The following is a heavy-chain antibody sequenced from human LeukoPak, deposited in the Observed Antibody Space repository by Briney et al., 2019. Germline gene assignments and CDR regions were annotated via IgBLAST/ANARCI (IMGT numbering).Heavy chain of an antibody. D-gene: IGHD5-24*01. Sequence: GGSLRLSCAASGFTFSSYWMSWVRQAPGKGLEWVANIKQDGSEKYYVDSVKGRFTITRDNAKNSLYLQMNSLRAEDTAVYYCTSANYGPAYWGQGTLVTVSS. CDR2: IKQDGSEK. CDR1: GFTFSSYW. J-gene: IGHJ4*02. V-gene: IGHV3-7*01. CDR3: TSANYGPAY.